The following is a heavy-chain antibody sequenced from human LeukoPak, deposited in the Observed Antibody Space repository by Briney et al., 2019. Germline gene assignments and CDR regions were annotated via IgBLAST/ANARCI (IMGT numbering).Heavy chain of an antibody. CDR2: MNPNSGNA. D-gene: IGHD3-3*01. CDR1: GYTFSSYD. Sequence: ASVKVSCKASGYTFSSYDINWVRQAAGQGLEWMGWMNPNSGNAGYAQKFQGRISITWNTSTNTAYMELSGLRSEDTAVYYCARGPRVFGVVIAPYWYFDFWGRGTLVTVSS. J-gene: IGHJ2*01. CDR3: ARGPRVFGVVIAPYWYFDF. V-gene: IGHV1-8*01.